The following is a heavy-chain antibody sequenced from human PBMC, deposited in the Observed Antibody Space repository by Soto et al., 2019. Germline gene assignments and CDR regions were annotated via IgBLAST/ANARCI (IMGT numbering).Heavy chain of an antibody. J-gene: IGHJ6*02. D-gene: IGHD2-15*01. CDR2: IIPTSGTA. Sequence: SVKVSCKASGGTFSSDAFSWVRQAPGQGLEWMGGIIPTSGTANYAQKFQGRATITADESTSTAYMELSSLTSEDTAVYFCARGQGYCSGGICYYYYYGMDVWGQGPRSPSP. CDR1: GGTFSSDA. V-gene: IGHV1-69*13. CDR3: ARGQGYCSGGICYYYYYGMDV.